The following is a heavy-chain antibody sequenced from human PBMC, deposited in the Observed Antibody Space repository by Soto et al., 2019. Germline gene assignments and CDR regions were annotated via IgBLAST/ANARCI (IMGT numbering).Heavy chain of an antibody. CDR3: EKNADVWSWGMDA. CDR1: GFTFDSYA. CDR2: ISSSGDGT. J-gene: IGHJ6*02. Sequence: ARSMRISCSASGFTFDSYAMTWVRQAPGKGLEWVSIISSSGDGTYYVDSVKGRFTISRDNSRNTLNLQMNSLRAEDTAVYYWEKNADVWSWGMDASGQGTTVTLS. V-gene: IGHV3-23*01. D-gene: IGHD3-3*01.